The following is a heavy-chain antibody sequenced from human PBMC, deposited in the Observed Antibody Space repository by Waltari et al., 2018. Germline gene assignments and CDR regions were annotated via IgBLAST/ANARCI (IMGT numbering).Heavy chain of an antibody. CDR2: IYYSGGT. D-gene: IGHD4-17*01. Sequence: QLQLQESGPGLVKPSETLSLTCTVSGGSISSSSYYWGWIRQPPGKGLEWIGSIYYSGGTYYNPSLKSRVTISVDTSKNQFSLKLSSVTAADTAVYYCAREGDLGYGDPRGWFDPWGQGTLVTVSS. CDR3: AREGDLGYGDPRGWFDP. V-gene: IGHV4-39*07. CDR1: GGSISSSSYY. J-gene: IGHJ5*02.